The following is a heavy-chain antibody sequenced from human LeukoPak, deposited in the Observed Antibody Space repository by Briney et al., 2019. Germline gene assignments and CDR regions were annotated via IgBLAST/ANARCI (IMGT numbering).Heavy chain of an antibody. J-gene: IGHJ4*02. V-gene: IGHV3-15*01. CDR1: GFTFSDAW. CDR3: TTRGGFGY. D-gene: IGHD2-15*01. Sequence: GGSLRLSCAGSGFTFSDAWMSWVRQVPGEGLEWVARIKNKIDGGTTDYAAPVKGRFTISRDDSQNTAYLQMNSLKTEDTALYYCTTRGGFGYWGQGTLVTVSS. CDR2: IKNKIDGGTT.